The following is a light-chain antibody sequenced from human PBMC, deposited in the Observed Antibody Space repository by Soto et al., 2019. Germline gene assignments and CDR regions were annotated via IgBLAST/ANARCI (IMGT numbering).Light chain of an antibody. Sequence: DIQMTQSPSSLSASVGDRVTITCRASQSISSYLNWYQQKPKKAPKLLIYAASSLQSGVPSRLSGSGSGTDFTLTISSLQPEDFANYYCQQSYSTPLFGGGTKVDIK. CDR1: QSISSY. CDR2: AAS. J-gene: IGKJ4*01. V-gene: IGKV1-39*01. CDR3: QQSYSTPL.